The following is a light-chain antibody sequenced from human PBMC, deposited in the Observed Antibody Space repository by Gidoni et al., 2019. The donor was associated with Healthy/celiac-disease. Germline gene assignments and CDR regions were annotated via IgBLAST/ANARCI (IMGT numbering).Light chain of an antibody. CDR3: QQSYSTSPLT. CDR1: PSISSY. CDR2: AAS. V-gene: IGKV1-39*01. J-gene: IGKJ4*01. Sequence: IQGSQSPSSLSASVGERVTITCRASPSISSYLNWYQQKPGKAPKLLIYAASSVHSGVPSRFSGRGSGTDLALTISSLQPEEFASYYCQQSYSTSPLTFGGGTKVEIK.